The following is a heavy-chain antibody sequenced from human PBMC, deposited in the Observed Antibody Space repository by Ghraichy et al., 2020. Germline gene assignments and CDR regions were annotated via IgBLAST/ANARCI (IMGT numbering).Heavy chain of an antibody. Sequence: GGSLRLSCAASGFTFSSYAMSWVRQAPGKGLEWVSAISGSGGSTYYADSVKGRFTISRDNSKNTLYLQMNSLRAEDTAVYYCAKDPHGGWSYNWFDPWGQGTLVTVFS. CDR1: GFTFSSYA. CDR2: ISGSGGST. CDR3: AKDPHGGWSYNWFDP. V-gene: IGHV3-23*01. J-gene: IGHJ5*02. D-gene: IGHD6-19*01.